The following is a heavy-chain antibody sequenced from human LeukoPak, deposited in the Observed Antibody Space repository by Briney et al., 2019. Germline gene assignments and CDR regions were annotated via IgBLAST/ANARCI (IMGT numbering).Heavy chain of an antibody. CDR3: ARGSDWNGKAFDI. CDR2: INPNSGGT. V-gene: IGHV1-2*02. J-gene: IGHJ3*02. D-gene: IGHD1-1*01. CDR1: GYTFTGYY. Sequence: ASVKVSCKASGYTFTGYYMHWVRQAPGQGLEWMGWINPNSGGTNYAQKFQGRVTMTRDTSISTAYMELSRLRSDDTAVYYCARGSDWNGKAFDISGQGTMVTVSS.